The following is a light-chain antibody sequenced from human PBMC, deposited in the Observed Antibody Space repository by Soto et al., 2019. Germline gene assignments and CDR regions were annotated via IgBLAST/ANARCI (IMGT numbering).Light chain of an antibody. J-gene: IGKJ5*01. CDR2: GAS. CDR3: QQYNNWPPIT. CDR1: QSVSSSY. V-gene: IGKV3D-15*01. Sequence: EIVMTQSPVTLSVSPWERATLSCRASQSVSSSYLAWYQQKPGQAPRLLIYGASSRATGIPDRFSGSGSGTDFTLTISSLQSEDFAVYYCQQYNNWPPITFGQGTRLEIK.